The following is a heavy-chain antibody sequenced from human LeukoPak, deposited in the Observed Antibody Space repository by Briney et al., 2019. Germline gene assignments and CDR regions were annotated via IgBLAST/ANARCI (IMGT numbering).Heavy chain of an antibody. V-gene: IGHV1-69*04. CDR1: GDTFTSNA. J-gene: IGHJ4*02. D-gene: IGHD3-3*01. Sequence: ASVKVSCKASGDTFTSNAVSWVRQAPGQGLEWMGRIIPILRTAEYAQKFQGRLTISADRSTSTAYMGLSSLRSEDTAVYYCAKGKGFVGHFDFWGQGTLVTVSS. CDR3: AKGKGFVGHFDF. CDR2: IIPILRTA.